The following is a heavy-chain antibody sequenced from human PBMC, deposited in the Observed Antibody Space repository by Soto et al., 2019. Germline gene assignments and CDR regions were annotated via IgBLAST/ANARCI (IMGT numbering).Heavy chain of an antibody. CDR3: ARATPVVTYV. D-gene: IGHD2-15*01. CDR1: GGSISSGDYY. V-gene: IGHV4-30-4*01. CDR2: IYHSGST. Sequence: QMQLQESGPGLVKPSQTLSLTCTVSGGSISSGDYYWSWIRQPPGNGLEWIGYIYHSGSTYYNPSLKSRDTISVDTSKSQYSLKLTSAPAADTAVYYSARATPVVTYVWVQGTRVTVSS. J-gene: IGHJ6*02.